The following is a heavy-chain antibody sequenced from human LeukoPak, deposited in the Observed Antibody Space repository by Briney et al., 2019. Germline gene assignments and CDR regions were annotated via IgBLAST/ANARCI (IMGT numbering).Heavy chain of an antibody. D-gene: IGHD5-12*01. CDR3: ASTGLVATMREGAFDI. J-gene: IGHJ3*02. CDR1: GFTFSSYA. CDR2: ISYDGSNK. V-gene: IGHV3-30-3*01. Sequence: PGGSLRLSCAASGFTFSSYAMHWVRQAPGKGLEWVAVISYDGSNKYYADSVKGRFTISRDNSKNTLYLQMNSLRAGDTAVYYCASTGLVATMREGAFDIWGQGTMVTVSS.